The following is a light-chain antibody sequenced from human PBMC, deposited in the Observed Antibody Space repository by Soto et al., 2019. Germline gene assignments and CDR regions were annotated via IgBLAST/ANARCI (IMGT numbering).Light chain of an antibody. V-gene: IGKV3-15*01. J-gene: IGKJ1*01. CDR2: DAS. Sequence: EKVMTQSPATLSVSPGERATLSCRASRSVSRNVAWYQQKPGQAPRLLIYDASTRATGIPARFSGSGSGADFTLTINSLQSEDFAVYYCQQYKSWPTFGKGTKV. CDR3: QQYKSWPT. CDR1: RSVSRN.